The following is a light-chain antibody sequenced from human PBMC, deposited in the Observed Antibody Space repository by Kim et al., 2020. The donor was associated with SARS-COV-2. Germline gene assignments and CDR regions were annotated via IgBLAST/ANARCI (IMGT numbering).Light chain of an antibody. CDR1: SSNIGAGYD. J-gene: IGLJ1*01. CDR2: GNS. CDR3: QSYDSSLSAYYV. Sequence: QSVLTQPPSVSGAPGQRVTISCTGSSSNIGAGYDVHWYQQLPGTAPKLLIYGNSNRPSGVPDRFFGSKSGTSASLAITGLQAEDEAEYYCQSYDSSLSAYYVFGTGTKVTVL. V-gene: IGLV1-40*01.